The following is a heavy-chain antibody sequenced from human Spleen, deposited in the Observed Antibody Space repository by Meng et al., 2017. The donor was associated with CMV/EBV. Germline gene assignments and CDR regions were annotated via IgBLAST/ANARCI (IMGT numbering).Heavy chain of an antibody. Sequence: GGYYWSWIRQHPGKSLEWIGYIYYSGSTYYNPSLKSRVTISVDTSKNQFSLKLSSVTAADTAVYYCARVRRHCGGDCYSGGIGWFDPWGQGTLVTVSS. V-gene: IGHV4-31*02. CDR3: ARVRRHCGGDCYSGGIGWFDP. D-gene: IGHD2-21*01. J-gene: IGHJ5*02. CDR1: GGYY. CDR2: IYYSGST.